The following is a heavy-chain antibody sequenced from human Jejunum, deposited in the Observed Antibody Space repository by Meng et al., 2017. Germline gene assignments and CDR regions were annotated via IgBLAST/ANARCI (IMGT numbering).Heavy chain of an antibody. CDR3: SRSRNARSNGRLDY. J-gene: IGHJ4*02. CDR2: IRDKNDGYAT. V-gene: IGHV3-72*01. Sequence: GGSLRLSCAASGFPFSDHYMDWVRQAPGKGLEWVGRIRDKNDGYATEYAASVKGRFSISRDDSNNSVYLQMNSLKIEDTAVYYCSRSRNARSNGRLDYWGQGTLVTVSS. D-gene: IGHD4-11*01. CDR1: GFPFSDHY.